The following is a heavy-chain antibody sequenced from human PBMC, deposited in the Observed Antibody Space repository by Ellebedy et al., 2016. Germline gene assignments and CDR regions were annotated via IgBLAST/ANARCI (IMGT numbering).Heavy chain of an antibody. V-gene: IGHV3-33*08. CDR2: LWHHGNSE. CDR1: GFTFRDYN. J-gene: IGHJ4*02. D-gene: IGHD3-22*01. Sequence: GESLKISXTASGFTFRDYNLNWIRQAPGKGLEWVAVLWHHGNSEYYADSVKGRFSVSRDISKNTLYLQMDSLRAEDTAVYYCARDDDTNSRYSRFDYWGLGTLVTVSS. CDR3: ARDDDTNSRYSRFDY.